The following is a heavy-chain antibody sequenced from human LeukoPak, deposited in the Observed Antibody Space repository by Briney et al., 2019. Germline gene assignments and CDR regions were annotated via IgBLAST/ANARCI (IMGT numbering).Heavy chain of an antibody. J-gene: IGHJ4*02. D-gene: IGHD6-13*01. CDR2: IYYSGST. V-gene: IGHV4-59*12. CDR1: GGSISSYY. Sequence: SETLSLTCTVSGGSISSYYWSWIRQPPGKGLEWIGYIYYSGSTNYNPSLKSRVTISVDTSKNQFSLKLSSVTAADTAVYYCARGPRYHPGIAAAAPRGYFDYWGQGTLVTVSS. CDR3: ARGPRYHPGIAAAAPRGYFDY.